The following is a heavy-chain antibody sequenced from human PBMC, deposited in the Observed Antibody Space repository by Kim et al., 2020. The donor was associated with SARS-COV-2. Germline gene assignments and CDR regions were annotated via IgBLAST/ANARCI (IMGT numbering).Heavy chain of an antibody. J-gene: IGHJ6*02. Sequence: ASVKVSCKASGYTFTSYDINWVRQATGQGLEWMGWMNPNSGNTGYAQKFQGRVTMTRNTSISTAYMELSSLRSEDTAVYYCARGEGYYYGMDVWGQGTTVTVSS. V-gene: IGHV1-8*01. CDR2: MNPNSGNT. CDR1: GYTFTSYD. CDR3: ARGEGYYYGMDV.